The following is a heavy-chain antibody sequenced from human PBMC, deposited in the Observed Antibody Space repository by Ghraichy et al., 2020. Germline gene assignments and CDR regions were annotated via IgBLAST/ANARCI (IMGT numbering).Heavy chain of an antibody. Sequence: LSLTCAASGFTFSGYWMHWVRQAPGEGLVWVSRINSGGTSIIYADSVRGRFTISRDNAKNTLFLQMNSLRAEDTAVYYCAKRYSSGWYAPNPDAFDFWGQGTMVTVSS. CDR3: AKRYSSGWYAPNPDAFDF. V-gene: IGHV3-74*01. CDR2: INSGGTSI. CDR1: GFTFSGYW. J-gene: IGHJ3*01. D-gene: IGHD6-19*01.